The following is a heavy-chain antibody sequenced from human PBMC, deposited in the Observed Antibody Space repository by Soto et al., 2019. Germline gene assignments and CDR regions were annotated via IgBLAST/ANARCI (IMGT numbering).Heavy chain of an antibody. Sequence: PGGSLRLSCAASGFTFSSYAMSWVRQAPGKGLEWVSAISGSGGSTYYADSVKGRFTISRDNSKNTLYLQMNSLRAEDTAVYYFAKPYSSGYYFPYPVWGQGTLVTAPQ. J-gene: IGHJ4*02. CDR2: ISGSGGST. CDR1: GFTFSSYA. CDR3: AKPYSSGYYFPYPV. V-gene: IGHV3-23*01. D-gene: IGHD3-22*01.